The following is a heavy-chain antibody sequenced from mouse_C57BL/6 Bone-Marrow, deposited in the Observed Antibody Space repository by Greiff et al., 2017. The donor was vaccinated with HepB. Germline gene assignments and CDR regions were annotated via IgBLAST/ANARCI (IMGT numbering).Heavy chain of an antibody. D-gene: IGHD2-5*01. J-gene: IGHJ2*01. V-gene: IGHV5-6*01. CDR2: ISSGGSYT. CDR3: ARHREVRLDY. Sequence: DVHLVESGGDLVKPGGSLKLSCAASGFTFSSYGMSWVRQTPDKRLEWVATISSGGSYTYYPDSVKGRFTISRDNAKNTLYLQMSSLKSEDTAMYYCARHREVRLDYWGQGTTLTVSS. CDR1: GFTFSSYG.